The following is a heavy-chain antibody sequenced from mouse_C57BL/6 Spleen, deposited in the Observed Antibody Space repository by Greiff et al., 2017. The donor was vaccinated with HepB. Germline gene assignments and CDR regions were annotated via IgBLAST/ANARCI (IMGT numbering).Heavy chain of an antibody. V-gene: IGHV1-50*01. CDR2: IDPSDSYT. D-gene: IGHD1-1*01. CDR1: GYTFTSYW. CDR3: ARYYYGSWYYFDY. Sequence: QVQLQQPGAELVKPGASVKLSCKASGYTFTSYWMQWVKQRPGQGLEWIGEIDPSDSYTNYNQKFKGKATLTVDISSSTAYMQLSSLTSEDSAVYYCARYYYGSWYYFDYWGQGTTLTVSS. J-gene: IGHJ2*01.